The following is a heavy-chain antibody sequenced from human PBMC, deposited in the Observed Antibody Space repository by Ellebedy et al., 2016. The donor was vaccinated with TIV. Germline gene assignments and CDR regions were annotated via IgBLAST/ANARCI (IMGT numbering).Heavy chain of an antibody. CDR3: ARDTTPGADYFDY. V-gene: IGHV3-33*01. CDR1: GFTFSSYG. Sequence: GESLKISXAASGFTFSSYGMHWVRQAPGKGLEWVAVIWYDGSNKYYADSVKGRFTISRDNSKNTLYLQMNSLRAEDTAVYYCARDTTPGADYFDYWGQGTLVTVSS. D-gene: IGHD1-1*01. J-gene: IGHJ4*02. CDR2: IWYDGSNK.